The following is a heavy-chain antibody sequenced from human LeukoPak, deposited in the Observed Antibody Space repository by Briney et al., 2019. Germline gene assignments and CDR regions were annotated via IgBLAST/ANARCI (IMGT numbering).Heavy chain of an antibody. CDR1: GLTFSGYD. Sequence: QAGGSLRLSCAASGLTFSGYDMHWVRQAPGKGPEWVAVMSYGGQNERYADSVKGRFTVSRDNSKNTLYLQMNSLRAEDTALYFCATRQFCSGGTYYGLSFWGQGTMVTISS. V-gene: IGHV3-30*03. CDR3: ATRQFCSGGTYYGLSF. CDR2: MSYGGQNE. J-gene: IGHJ3*01. D-gene: IGHD2-15*01.